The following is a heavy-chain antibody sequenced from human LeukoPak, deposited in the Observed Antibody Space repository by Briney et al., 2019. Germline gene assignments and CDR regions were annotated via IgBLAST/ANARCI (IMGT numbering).Heavy chain of an antibody. J-gene: IGHJ6*04. CDR3: ARGGPGGSGSYYNPRYYGMDV. D-gene: IGHD3-10*01. CDR2: INHSGST. V-gene: IGHV4-34*01. Sequence: SETLSLTCAVYGGSFSGYYWSWIRQPPGSGLEWIGEINHSGSTNYNPSLKSRVTISVDKSKNQFSLQLRSVTAAHAGVYYCARGGPGGSGSYYNPRYYGMDVWGKGTTVTVSS. CDR1: GGSFSGYY.